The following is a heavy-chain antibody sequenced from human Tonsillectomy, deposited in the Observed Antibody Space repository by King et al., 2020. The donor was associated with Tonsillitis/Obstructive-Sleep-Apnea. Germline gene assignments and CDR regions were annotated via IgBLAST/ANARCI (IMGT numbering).Heavy chain of an antibody. V-gene: IGHV3-74*01. CDR2: VNSDGSST. CDR3: ARGHDSSRYYYVPYHYGMDV. CDR1: GFTFSSYW. Sequence: VQLVESGGGLIQPGGSLRLSCAASGFTFSSYWMHWVRQAPGKGLVWVSRVNSDGSSTRNADSVKGRFTISRDNGKNTLYLQMNSLRAEDTAVYYCARGHDSSRYYYVPYHYGMDVWGQGTTVTVSS. D-gene: IGHD3-22*01. J-gene: IGHJ6*02.